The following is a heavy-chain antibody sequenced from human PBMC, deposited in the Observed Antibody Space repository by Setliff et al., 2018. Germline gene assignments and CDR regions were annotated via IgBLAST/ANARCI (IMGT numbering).Heavy chain of an antibody. Sequence: GGSLRLSCAASGFNFSSYGMHWVRQAPGKGLEWVAAIWFDGSNHYYVDSVKGRFIISRDNSKNTLYLQMNSLRAEDTAMYFCAKERGAHYFYYYYMDVWGKGTTVTVSS. V-gene: IGHV3-33*06. CDR2: IWFDGSNH. CDR1: GFNFSSYG. J-gene: IGHJ6*03. CDR3: AKERGAHYFYYYYMDV.